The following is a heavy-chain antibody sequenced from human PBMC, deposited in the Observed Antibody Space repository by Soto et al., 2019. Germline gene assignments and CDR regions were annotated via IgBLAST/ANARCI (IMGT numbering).Heavy chain of an antibody. Sequence: QVQLQESGPGLVKPSETLSLTCTVSGGSISSYYWSWIRQPPGKGLEWIGYIYYSGNTNYNPSPKSRVTISVDTSKNQFSLKLSSVTAADTAVYYCARLGLDYGEGTYFDYWGQGTLVTVSS. V-gene: IGHV4-59*01. CDR2: IYYSGNT. J-gene: IGHJ4*02. D-gene: IGHD4-17*01. CDR3: ARLGLDYGEGTYFDY. CDR1: GGSISSYY.